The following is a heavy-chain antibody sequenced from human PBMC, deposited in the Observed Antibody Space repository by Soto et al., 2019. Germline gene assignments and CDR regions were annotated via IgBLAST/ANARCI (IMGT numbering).Heavy chain of an antibody. V-gene: IGHV4-30-4*01. CDR1: GGSISSGNYY. D-gene: IGHD2-15*01. Sequence: SETLSLTCTVSGGSISSGNYYWSWIRQPPGKGLEWIGFISYSGSAYYNPSLKSRVTISVDTSKNQFSLNLSFVTAADTAVYYCATMGTPATGLYYFDYWGQGTLVTVPQ. CDR2: ISYSGSA. CDR3: ATMGTPATGLYYFDY. J-gene: IGHJ4*02.